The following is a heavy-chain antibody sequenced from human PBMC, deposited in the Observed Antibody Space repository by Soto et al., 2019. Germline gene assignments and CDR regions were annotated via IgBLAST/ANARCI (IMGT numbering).Heavy chain of an antibody. Sequence: ASMPVSCPAWLYGLPVYNLHCVRQAPGQGLEWMGWIYPDSGGTNYAPKFRGWVTMTRDTSIRTAYMELSGLKSDDTAVDVCVRAEPFYPGNTFDYWGQGALVTFSS. V-gene: IGHV1-2*04. CDR2: IYPDSGGT. J-gene: IGHJ4*02. CDR3: VRAEPFYPGNTFDY. CDR1: LYGLPVYN.